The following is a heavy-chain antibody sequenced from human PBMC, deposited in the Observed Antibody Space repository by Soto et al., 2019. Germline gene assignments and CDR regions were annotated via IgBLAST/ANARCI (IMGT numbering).Heavy chain of an antibody. D-gene: IGHD2-21*01. CDR3: AGGDYPTYNFFDP. CDR1: RFTFSSYA. V-gene: IGHV3-23*01. CDR2: ISTNGGAT. Sequence: EVQLLESGGGLVQPGGSLRLSCAASRFTFSSYAMSWVRQAPGKGLEWVSTISTNGGATYYADSVKGRFTISRDNSKNTLFLQMNSLRAEDTAVYSCAGGDYPTYNFFDPWGQGTLVTVSS. J-gene: IGHJ5*02.